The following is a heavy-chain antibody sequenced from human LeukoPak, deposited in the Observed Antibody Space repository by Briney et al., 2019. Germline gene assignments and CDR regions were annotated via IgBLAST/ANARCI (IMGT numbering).Heavy chain of an antibody. CDR1: GGSISSSNW. CDR3: ARDRGTMVRGDVIDY. J-gene: IGHJ4*02. D-gene: IGHD3-10*01. Sequence: SETLSLTCAVSGGSISSSNWWRWVRQPPGKGLGWVGEIYHSGSTNYNPSLQRRVTISVDKSKNQFSLKLSSVTAADTAVYYCARDRGTMVRGDVIDYWGQGTLVTVSS. CDR2: IYHSGST. V-gene: IGHV4-4*02.